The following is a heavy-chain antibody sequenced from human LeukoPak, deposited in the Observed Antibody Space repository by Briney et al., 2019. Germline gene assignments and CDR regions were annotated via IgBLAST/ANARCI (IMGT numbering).Heavy chain of an antibody. CDR2: ISYDGSNK. CDR3: ASSPRSGYYYGMDV. J-gene: IGHJ6*02. D-gene: IGHD2-15*01. CDR1: GFTFSSYA. V-gene: IGHV3-30-3*01. Sequence: QPGGSLRLSCAASGFTFSSYAMRWVRQAPGKGLEWVAVISYDGSNKYYADSVKGRFTISRDNSKNMLYLQMNSLRAEDTAVYYCASSPRSGYYYGMDVWGQGTTVTVSS.